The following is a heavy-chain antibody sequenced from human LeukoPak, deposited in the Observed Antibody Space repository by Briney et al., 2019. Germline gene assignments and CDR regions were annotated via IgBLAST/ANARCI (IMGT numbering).Heavy chain of an antibody. CDR3: ARAHYYGSGSYYPDFDY. J-gene: IGHJ4*02. CDR2: IYYSGST. V-gene: IGHV4-59*12. CDR1: GGSISSYY. Sequence: SETLSLTCTVSGGSISSYYWSWIRQPPGKGLEWIGYIYYSGSTNYNPSLKSRVTISVDTSKNQFSLKLSSVTAADTAVYYCARAHYYGSGSYYPDFDYWGQGTLVTVSS. D-gene: IGHD3-10*01.